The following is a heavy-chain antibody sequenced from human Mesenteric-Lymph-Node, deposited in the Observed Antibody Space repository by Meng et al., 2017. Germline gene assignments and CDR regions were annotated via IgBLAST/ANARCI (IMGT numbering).Heavy chain of an antibody. CDR2: INHRGST. Sequence: QVQLHQWGAGVVKAAETLSRTCAGYGGSLSGYYWYWIRQPPGKGLEWMGEINHRGSTNYNPSLKSRVTISVDKSKNQFSLRLSSVTAADTAVYYWARDARPNWFDPWGQGTLVTVSS. D-gene: IGHD2-8*01. CDR3: ARDARPNWFDP. V-gene: IGHV4-34*01. J-gene: IGHJ5*02. CDR1: GGSLSGYY.